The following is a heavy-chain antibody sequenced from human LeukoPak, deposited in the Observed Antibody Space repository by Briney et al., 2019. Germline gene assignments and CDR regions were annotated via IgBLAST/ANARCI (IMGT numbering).Heavy chain of an antibody. Sequence: GGSLRLSCAASGFTFSSYGMHWVRQAPGKGLEWVAVISYDGSNKYYADSVKGRFTISRDNSKNTLYLQMNSLRAEDTAVYYCAKEGAILRGYSVTFFDYWGQGTLATVSS. CDR1: GFTFSSYG. J-gene: IGHJ4*02. V-gene: IGHV3-30*18. CDR3: AKEGAILRGYSVTFFDY. D-gene: IGHD5/OR15-5a*01. CDR2: ISYDGSNK.